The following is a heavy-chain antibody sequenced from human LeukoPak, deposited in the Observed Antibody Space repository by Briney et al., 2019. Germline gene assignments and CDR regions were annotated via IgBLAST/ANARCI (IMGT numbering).Heavy chain of an antibody. J-gene: IGHJ4*02. Sequence: GASVKVSCKASGDTFTSNAMHWVRQAPGQRLEWMXGXXXGNANTKHSQKFQGRVTITRDTSACTAYMELSSLRSEDTAVYYCARGGNYYDSSGYYDFGYWGQGTLVTVSS. CDR1: GDTFTSNA. CDR3: ARGGNYYDSSGYYDFGY. CDR2: XXXGNANT. D-gene: IGHD3-22*01. V-gene: IGHV1-3*01.